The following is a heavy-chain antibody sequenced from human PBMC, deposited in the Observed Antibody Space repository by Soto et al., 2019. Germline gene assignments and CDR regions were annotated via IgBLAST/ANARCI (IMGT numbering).Heavy chain of an antibody. CDR1: GYSFTTYW. V-gene: IGHV5-51*01. Sequence: GESLKISCQGSGYSFTTYWIAWVRQMPGKGLEWMGIIYPGDSDTRYSPSFQGQVTISADRSITTAYLQWSSLKASDTAMHYCARHEATYYNFYGMDVWGQGTTVTVSS. CDR3: ARHEATYYNFYGMDV. CDR2: IYPGDSDT. J-gene: IGHJ6*02.